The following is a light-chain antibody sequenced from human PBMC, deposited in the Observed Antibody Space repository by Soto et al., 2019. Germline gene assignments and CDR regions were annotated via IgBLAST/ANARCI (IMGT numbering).Light chain of an antibody. J-gene: IGKJ5*01. CDR2: DAF. V-gene: IGKV1-33*01. CDR1: QDINSY. Sequence: DIQMTQSPSSLFASVGDRVTITCQASQDINSYLSWYQQRPGKAPKLLIYDAFTLETGVPSRFSGSGSGTDFIFTISSLQPEDFATYYCQQYDTFPVTFGQGTRLEIK. CDR3: QQYDTFPVT.